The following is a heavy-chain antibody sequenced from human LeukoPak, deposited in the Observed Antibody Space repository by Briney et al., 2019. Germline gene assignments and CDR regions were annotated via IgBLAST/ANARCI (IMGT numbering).Heavy chain of an antibody. CDR1: GHSFSGCD. D-gene: IGHD3-22*01. J-gene: IGHJ6*02. V-gene: IGHV1-8*01. CDR2: MNPNSGNT. CDR3: ARSPKYYYDSSGYYGMDV. Sequence: GASVKVSCKASGHSFSGCDINWVRQATGQGLEWMGWMNPNSGNTRYAQKFQGRVTMTRNTSISTAYMELSSLRSEDTAVYYCARSPKYYYDSSGYYGMDVWGQGTTVTVSS.